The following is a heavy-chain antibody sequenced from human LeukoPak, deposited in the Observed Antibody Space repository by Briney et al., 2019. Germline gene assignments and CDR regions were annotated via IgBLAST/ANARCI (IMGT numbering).Heavy chain of an antibody. CDR3: ARVANTAMVVDY. CDR1: GFTFSSYW. V-gene: IGHV3-7*01. Sequence: GGSLRLSCAAYGFTFSSYWMSWVRQAPGKGLEWVANIKQDGSEKYYVDSVKGRFTISRDNAKNSLYLQMNSLRAEDTAVYYCARVANTAMVVDYWGQGTPVTVSS. D-gene: IGHD5-18*01. CDR2: IKQDGSEK. J-gene: IGHJ4*02.